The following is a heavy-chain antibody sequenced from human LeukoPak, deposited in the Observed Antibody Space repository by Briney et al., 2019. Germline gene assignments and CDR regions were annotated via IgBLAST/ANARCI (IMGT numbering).Heavy chain of an antibody. J-gene: IGHJ4*02. V-gene: IGHV1-8*01. Sequence: ASVEVSCKASGYTFTSYDINWVRQATGQGLEWMGWMNPNSGNTGYAQKFQGRVTMTRNTSISTAYMELSSLRSEDTAVYYCAVHCSGGSCYSDFGYWGQGTLVTVSS. D-gene: IGHD2-15*01. CDR1: GYTFTSYD. CDR3: AVHCSGGSCYSDFGY. CDR2: MNPNSGNT.